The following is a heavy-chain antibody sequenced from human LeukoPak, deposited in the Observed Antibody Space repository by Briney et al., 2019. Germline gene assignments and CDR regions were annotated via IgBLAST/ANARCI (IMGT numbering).Heavy chain of an antibody. Sequence: GGSLRLSCAASGFTFSSYAMRWVRQAPGKGLEWVSAICDSGGSTYYADSVKGRFTISRDNSKNTLYLQMNSLRAEDTAVYYCARTRTAYYYDSSGSDWAFDIWGQGTMVTVSS. CDR3: ARTRTAYYYDSSGSDWAFDI. J-gene: IGHJ3*02. D-gene: IGHD3-22*01. CDR2: ICDSGGST. V-gene: IGHV3-23*01. CDR1: GFTFSSYA.